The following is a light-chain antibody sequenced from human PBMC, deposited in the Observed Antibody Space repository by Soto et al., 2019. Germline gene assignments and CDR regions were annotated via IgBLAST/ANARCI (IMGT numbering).Light chain of an antibody. Sequence: DSPMTQSPSTLSASVGDRVTITCRASQSISNYLAWYQQKPGKATKLLIYKASTLESGVPSRFSGSGSGTEFTLTISSLQPVDLATYYCQKYNTHFGGGTQVEMK. CDR1: QSISNY. V-gene: IGKV1-5*03. CDR3: QKYNTH. J-gene: IGKJ4*01. CDR2: KAS.